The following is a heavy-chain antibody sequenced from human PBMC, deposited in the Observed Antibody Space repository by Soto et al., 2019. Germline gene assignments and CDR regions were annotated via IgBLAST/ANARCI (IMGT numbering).Heavy chain of an antibody. V-gene: IGHV3-73*02. CDR1: GFTFSGSA. CDR2: IRSKANSYAT. CDR3: ATELEPTP. D-gene: IGHD1-1*01. Sequence: EVQLVESGGGLVQPGGSLKLSCAASGFTFSGSAMHWVRQASGKGLEWVGRIRSKANSYATAYAASVKGRFTISRDNSKNTLYLQMNSLRAEDTAVYYCATELEPTPWGQGTLVTVSS. J-gene: IGHJ5*02.